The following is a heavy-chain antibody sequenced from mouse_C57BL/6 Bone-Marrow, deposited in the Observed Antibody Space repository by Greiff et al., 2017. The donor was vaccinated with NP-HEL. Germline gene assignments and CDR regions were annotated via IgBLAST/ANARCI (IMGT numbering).Heavy chain of an antibody. V-gene: IGHV1-50*01. J-gene: IGHJ2*01. CDR3: ARAGGYGGFDY. Sequence: QVQLQQPGAELVKPGASVKLSCKASGYTFTSYWMQWVKQRPGQGLEWIGEIDPSDSYTNYNQKFKGKATLTVDTSSSTAYMQLSSLTSEDAVVYYCARAGGYGGFDYWGQGTTLTVSS. CDR1: GYTFTSYW. D-gene: IGHD2-2*01. CDR2: IDPSDSYT.